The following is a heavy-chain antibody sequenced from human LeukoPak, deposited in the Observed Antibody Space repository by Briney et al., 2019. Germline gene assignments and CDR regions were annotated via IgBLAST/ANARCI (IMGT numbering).Heavy chain of an antibody. V-gene: IGHV3-7*01. CDR2: IKQDGSEK. D-gene: IGHD3-22*01. J-gene: IGHJ4*02. CDR3: ARLHYYDSSGYYNYFDY. CDR1: GFTFSSYW. Sequence: GGSLRLSCAASGFTFSSYWMSWVRQAPGKGLEWVANIKQDGSEKYYVDSVKGRFTISRDNAKNSLYLQMNSLRAEDTAVYYCARLHYYDSSGYYNYFDYWGQGTLVTVSS.